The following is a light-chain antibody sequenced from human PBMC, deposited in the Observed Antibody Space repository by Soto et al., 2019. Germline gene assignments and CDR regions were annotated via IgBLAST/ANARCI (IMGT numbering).Light chain of an antibody. Sequence: QSALTQPASVSGSPGQSITISCTGSNSDIGTYNYVSWYQQHPGKAPKLIIYDDNKRPSGIPDRFSGSKSGTSATLGITGFQTGDEADYYCGSWDSSLSAYVFGTGTKVTVL. CDR3: GSWDSSLSAYV. CDR1: NSDIGTYNY. V-gene: IGLV1-51*01. CDR2: DDN. J-gene: IGLJ1*01.